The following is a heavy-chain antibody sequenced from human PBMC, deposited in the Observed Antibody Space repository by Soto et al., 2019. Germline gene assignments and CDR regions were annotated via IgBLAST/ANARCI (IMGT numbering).Heavy chain of an antibody. D-gene: IGHD3-3*01. CDR1: GGSISSGGYS. Sequence: QLQLQEPGSGLVKPSQTLSLTCAVSGGSISSGGYSWSWIRQPPGKGLEWIGYIYHSGSTYYNPSLKSRVTISVDRSKNQFSLKLSSVTAADTAVYYCAAGAIFGVVPLDYWGQGTLVTVSS. V-gene: IGHV4-30-2*01. J-gene: IGHJ4*02. CDR2: IYHSGST. CDR3: AAGAIFGVVPLDY.